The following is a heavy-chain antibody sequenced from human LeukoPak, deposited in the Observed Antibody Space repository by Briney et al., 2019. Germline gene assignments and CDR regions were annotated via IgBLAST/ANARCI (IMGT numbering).Heavy chain of an antibody. CDR3: ARDNYYDSSGYYTQFDY. CDR1: GCTFTGYY. CDR2: INPNSGGT. Sequence: ASVKVSCKASGCTFTGYYMHWVRQAPGQGLEWMGWINPNSGGTNYAQKFQGRVTMTRDTSISTAHMELSRLRSDDTAVYYCARDNYYDSSGYYTQFDYWGQGTLVTVSS. J-gene: IGHJ4*02. D-gene: IGHD3-22*01. V-gene: IGHV1-2*02.